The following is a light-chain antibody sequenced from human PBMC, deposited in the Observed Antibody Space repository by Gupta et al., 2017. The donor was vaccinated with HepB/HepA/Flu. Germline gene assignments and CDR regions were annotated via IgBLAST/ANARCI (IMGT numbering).Light chain of an antibody. CDR3: QHENNPPYS. J-gene: IGKJ2*01. V-gene: IGKV4-1*01. CDR1: QSLFYSSNSKNY. Sequence: DIVMTHSPDSLAVSLGERATINCKSSQSLFYSSNSKNYLAWYQQKPGQPPNLLIYWASTREYGVPDRFSGRGYGTDFSLTISNRQAEDVAVYYCQHENNPPYSFGQGTXLEIK. CDR2: WAS.